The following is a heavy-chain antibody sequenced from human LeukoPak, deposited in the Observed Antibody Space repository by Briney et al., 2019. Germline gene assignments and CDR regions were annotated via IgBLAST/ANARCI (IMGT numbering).Heavy chain of an antibody. CDR2: IYTSGST. D-gene: IGHD3-9*01. Sequence: SETLSLTCTVSGGSISSGSYYWSWIRQPAGKGLEWIGRIYTSGSTNYNPSLKSRVTISVDTSKNQFSLKLSFVTAADTAVYYCARDDYDILTGYYWFDPWGQGTLVTVSS. CDR1: GGSISSGSYY. CDR3: ARDDYDILTGYYWFDP. V-gene: IGHV4-61*02. J-gene: IGHJ5*02.